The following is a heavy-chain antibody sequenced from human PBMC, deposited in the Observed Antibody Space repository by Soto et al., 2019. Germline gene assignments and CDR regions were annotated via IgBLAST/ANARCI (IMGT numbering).Heavy chain of an antibody. Sequence: ASVKVSCTASGYTFTSYYMHWVRQAPGQGLEWMGIINPSGGSTSYAQKFQGRVTMTRDTSTSTVYMELSSLRSEDTAVYYCARDPEGVAATNYFDYWGQGTLVTVSS. J-gene: IGHJ4*02. CDR2: INPSGGST. V-gene: IGHV1-46*01. CDR3: ARDPEGVAATNYFDY. CDR1: GYTFTSYY. D-gene: IGHD2-15*01.